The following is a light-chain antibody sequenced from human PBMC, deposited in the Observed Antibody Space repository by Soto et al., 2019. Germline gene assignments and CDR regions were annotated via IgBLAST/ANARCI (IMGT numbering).Light chain of an antibody. CDR2: AAS. J-gene: IGKJ5*01. CDR3: QQADSLPIT. V-gene: IGKV1D-12*01. Sequence: DIQMTQSPSSVSAAVGERVTITCRASQVMSNWLAWYQQKPGKAPKLLIFAASTLQSGVPSRFSGSGSRTDFTLTISDLQPEDVATYYCQQADSLPITFGQGTRLEIK. CDR1: QVMSNW.